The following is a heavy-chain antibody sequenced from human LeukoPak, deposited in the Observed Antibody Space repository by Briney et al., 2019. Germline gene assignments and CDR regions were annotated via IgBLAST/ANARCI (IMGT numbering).Heavy chain of an antibody. V-gene: IGHV4-4*07. CDR2: IYTSGST. CDR1: GGSISSYY. J-gene: IGHJ4*02. D-gene: IGHD4-17*01. CDR3: ARKDYGDYRCYEY. Sequence: SETLSLTCIVSGGSISSYYWSWIRQPAGKGLEWIGRIYTSGSTNYNPSLKSRVTISVDKSKNQFSLKLSSVTAADTALYYCARKDYGDYRCYEYWGQGTLVTVSS.